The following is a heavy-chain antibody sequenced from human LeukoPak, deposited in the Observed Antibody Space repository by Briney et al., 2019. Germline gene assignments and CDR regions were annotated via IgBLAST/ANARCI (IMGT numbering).Heavy chain of an antibody. J-gene: IGHJ6*04. V-gene: IGHV3-49*04. CDR1: GFTFRDHA. CDR3: TLGGFYSIV. CDR2: IRSQAYEGTP. D-gene: IGHD2-21*01. Sequence: GGSLRVSCSASGFTFRDHAMSWVRQAPGKGLEWIGLIRSQAYEGTPGYTESVKGRFSISRDDSRSIAYLQMNSLRIDDTAVYYCTLGGFYSIVWGKGTTVTVSS.